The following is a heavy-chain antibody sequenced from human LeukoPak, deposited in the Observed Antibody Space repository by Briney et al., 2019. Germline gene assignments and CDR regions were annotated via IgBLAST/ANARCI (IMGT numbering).Heavy chain of an antibody. Sequence: SETLSLTCTVSGGSISSGGYYWSWIRQHPGKGLEWIGYIYYSGSTYYNPSLKSRVTISVDTPKNQFSLKLSSVTAADTAVYYCARDSLYYDSSGFDYWGQGTLVTVSS. V-gene: IGHV4-31*03. CDR1: GGSISSGGYY. CDR2: IYYSGST. CDR3: ARDSLYYDSSGFDY. D-gene: IGHD3-22*01. J-gene: IGHJ4*02.